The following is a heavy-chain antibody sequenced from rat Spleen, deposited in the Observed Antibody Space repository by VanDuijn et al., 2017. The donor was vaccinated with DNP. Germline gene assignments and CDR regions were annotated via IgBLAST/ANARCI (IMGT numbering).Heavy chain of an antibody. D-gene: IGHD3-2*01. Sequence: EVHLVESGGGLVQPGRSPKLSCVVSGLIFSNYDMVWVRQAPTKGLEWVASISPSGTSTYYRDSVKGRFTISRDNAKSTLYLQMDSLRSEDTATYYCARHQWTLYFDYWGQGVMVTVSS. V-gene: IGHV5-19*01. CDR2: ISPSGTST. J-gene: IGHJ2*01. CDR1: GLIFSNYD. CDR3: ARHQWTLYFDY.